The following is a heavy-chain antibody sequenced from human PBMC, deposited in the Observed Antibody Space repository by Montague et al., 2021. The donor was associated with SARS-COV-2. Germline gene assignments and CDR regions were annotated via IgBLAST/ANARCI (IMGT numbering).Heavy chain of an antibody. CDR1: GGSVSDYY. Sequence: SETLSLTCAVYGGSVSDYYWSWIRQPPGKGLEWIGEINHSGSTNYNPSXXSRVTISVDTSKNQFSLKLTSVTAADTAVYYCARGPRITMIVVVITDIWFDPWGQGTLVTVSS. CDR2: INHSGST. V-gene: IGHV4-34*01. CDR3: ARGPRITMIVVVITDIWFDP. J-gene: IGHJ5*02. D-gene: IGHD3-22*01.